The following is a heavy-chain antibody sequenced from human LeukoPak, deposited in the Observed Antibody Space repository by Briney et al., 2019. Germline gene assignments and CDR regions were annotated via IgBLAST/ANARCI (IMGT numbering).Heavy chain of an antibody. CDR1: GFTFSHYG. Sequence: GRSLRLSCAASGFTFSHYGVHWVRQAPGKGLEWVAVISYDGSNKYFADSVKGRFTISRDNSKNTLYLQMNSLRAEDTAVYYCAKDLVGARYWFDYWGQGTLVTVSS. CDR3: AKDLVGARYWFDY. D-gene: IGHD1-26*01. J-gene: IGHJ4*02. CDR2: ISYDGSNK. V-gene: IGHV3-30*18.